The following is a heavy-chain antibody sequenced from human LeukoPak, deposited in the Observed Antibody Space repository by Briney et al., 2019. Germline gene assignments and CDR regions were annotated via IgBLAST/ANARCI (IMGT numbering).Heavy chain of an antibody. CDR1: GGSSSPYY. CDR2: IYYSGTT. D-gene: IGHD3-3*01. Sequence: SETLSLTCTVSGGSSSPYYWSWIRQPPGKGLEWTAYIYYSGTTKYNPSLRSRATISVDTSKNQFSLKLTSVTAADTAVYYCVRETPSSGYFDYWGQGTLVTVSS. J-gene: IGHJ4*02. CDR3: VRETPSSGYFDY. V-gene: IGHV4-59*01.